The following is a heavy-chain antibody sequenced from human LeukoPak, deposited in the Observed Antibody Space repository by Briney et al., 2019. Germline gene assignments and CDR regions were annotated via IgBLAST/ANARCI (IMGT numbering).Heavy chain of an antibody. CDR2: IPHDGGNK. V-gene: IGHV3-30*04. J-gene: IGHJ3*02. CDR1: GLSLSKSH. CDR3: ARGAYSSGRAGTFDI. Sequence: GGSLRLSCVGSGLSLSKSHMHWVRQAPGKRLEWVALIPHDGGNKQYGDSAKGRFTVSRENSKNTVDLNMDSLTVDDTAIYYCARGAYSSGRAGTFDIWGQGTMVTVSS. D-gene: IGHD6-19*01.